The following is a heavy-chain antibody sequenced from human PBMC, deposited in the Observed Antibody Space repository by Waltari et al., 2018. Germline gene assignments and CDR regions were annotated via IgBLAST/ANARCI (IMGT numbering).Heavy chain of an antibody. Sequence: EVQLLETGGGLVQPGGSMSLSVAAPGFTFCSLPMRWVRQSQGKGLQWVSAISGSGGSTYYADSVKGRFTISRDNSKNTLYLQMNSMRAEDTAVYYCAKSPDDSSAYPPGFDYWGQGTLVTVSS. CDR2: ISGSGGST. J-gene: IGHJ4*02. CDR3: AKSPDDSSAYPPGFDY. CDR1: GFTFCSLP. V-gene: IGHV3-23*01. D-gene: IGHD3-22*01.